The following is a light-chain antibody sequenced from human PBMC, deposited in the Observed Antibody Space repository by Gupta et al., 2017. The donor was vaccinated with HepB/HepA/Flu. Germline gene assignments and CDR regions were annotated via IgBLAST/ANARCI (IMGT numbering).Light chain of an antibody. CDR1: QSIGKY. V-gene: IGKV1-39*01. CDR2: IAS. CDR3: QQNSSTRS. Sequence: DIQMTQSPSSLSASVGDRVTITCRASQSIGKYLNWYQKKPGKPPNLLIYIASSLQTGVPSRFSGSGSGTDFTLTIIRLQPEDFATYYWQQNSSTRSFGPGTKVDIK. J-gene: IGKJ3*01.